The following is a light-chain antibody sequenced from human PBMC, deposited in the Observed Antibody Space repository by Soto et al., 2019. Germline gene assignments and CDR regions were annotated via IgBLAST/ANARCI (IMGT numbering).Light chain of an antibody. CDR2: GAS. Sequence: EIVLTQSPGTLSLSPGERATLSCRASQSVSINYLAWYQQKAGQAPRLLIYGASNRATGIPDRFSGSGSGTDFTLTISRLEPEDFAVYYCQQYDSSPLTFGGGTKVEIK. CDR3: QQYDSSPLT. J-gene: IGKJ4*01. V-gene: IGKV3-20*01. CDR1: QSVSINY.